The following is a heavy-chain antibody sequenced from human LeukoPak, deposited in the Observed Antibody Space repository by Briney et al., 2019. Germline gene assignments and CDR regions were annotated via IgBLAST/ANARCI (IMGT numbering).Heavy chain of an antibody. Sequence: SVKVSCKASGGTFSSYAISWVRQAPGQGLEWMGGIIPIFGTANYAQKFQGRVTITADESTSTAYMELSSLRSEDTAVYYCARRTPYYDILTGPLCGVYYFDYWGQGTLVTVSS. CDR2: IIPIFGTA. V-gene: IGHV1-69*13. CDR1: GGTFSSYA. D-gene: IGHD3-9*01. J-gene: IGHJ4*02. CDR3: ARRTPYYDILTGPLCGVYYFDY.